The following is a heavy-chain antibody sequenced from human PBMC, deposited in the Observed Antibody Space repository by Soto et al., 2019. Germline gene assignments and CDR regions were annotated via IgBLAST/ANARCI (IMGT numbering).Heavy chain of an antibody. J-gene: IGHJ4*02. CDR3: ARRDGSCFDY. CDR1: GGSISSYY. V-gene: IGHV4-59*08. CDR2: IYYNGST. Sequence: QVQLQESGPGLVKPSETLSLTCTVSGGSISSYYWSWIRQPPGKGLEWIGYIYYNGSTNYNPSLKSRVTISVDTSKNQFSLKLSSVTAADTAVYYCARRDGSCFDYWGQGTLVTVSS.